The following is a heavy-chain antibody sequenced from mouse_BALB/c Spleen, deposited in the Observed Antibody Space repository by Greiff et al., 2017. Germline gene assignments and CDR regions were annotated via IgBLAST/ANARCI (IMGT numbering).Heavy chain of an antibody. CDR2: INPSTGYT. Sequence: VQLQQSGAELAKPGASVKMSCKASGYTFTSYWMHWVKQRPGQGLEWIGYINPSTGYTEYNQKFKDKATLTADKSSSTAYMQLSSLTSEDSAVYYCARYDYDVYFDYWGQGTTLTVSS. CDR1: GYTFTSYW. D-gene: IGHD2-4*01. V-gene: IGHV1-7*01. J-gene: IGHJ2*01. CDR3: ARYDYDVYFDY.